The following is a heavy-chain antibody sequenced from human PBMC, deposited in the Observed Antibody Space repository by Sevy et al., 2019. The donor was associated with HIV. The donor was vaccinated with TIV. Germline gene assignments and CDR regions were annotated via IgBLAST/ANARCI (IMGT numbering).Heavy chain of an antibody. CDR2: ISAYNGNP. V-gene: IGHV1-18*01. J-gene: IGHJ6*02. Sequence: ASVKVSCKASGYTFTSYGISWVRQAPGQGLEWMGWISAYNGNPNYAQKLQGRVTMTTDTSTRTAYMELRSLRSDDTAVYYCARSAYYCSGGSCSPTDYYYGMDVWGQGTTVTVSS. CDR3: ARSAYYCSGGSCSPTDYYYGMDV. CDR1: GYTFTSYG. D-gene: IGHD2-15*01.